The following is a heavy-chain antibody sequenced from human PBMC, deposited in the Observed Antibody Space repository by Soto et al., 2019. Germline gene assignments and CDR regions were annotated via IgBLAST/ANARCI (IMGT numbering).Heavy chain of an antibody. CDR1: GYYFTGYY. J-gene: IGHJ3*02. CDR2: INPNSGGT. V-gene: IGHV1-2*02. Sequence: ASVQVSCKASGYYFTGYYMHWVRQATGPGLEWMGWINPNSGGTTYAKKFQGRVTMTRDTSISTAYIELSRLRSDDTAVYYCARPSLAAAGDDAFDIWGQGTMVTVSS. CDR3: ARPSLAAAGDDAFDI. D-gene: IGHD6-13*01.